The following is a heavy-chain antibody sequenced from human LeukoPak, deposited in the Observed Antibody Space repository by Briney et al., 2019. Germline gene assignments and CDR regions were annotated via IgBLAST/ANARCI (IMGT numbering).Heavy chain of an antibody. J-gene: IGHJ4*02. V-gene: IGHV3-74*01. D-gene: IGHD2-8*02. Sequence: GGSLRLSCAASGFTFSNYMMHWVRQAPGKGLVWVSRIKSDGITITYADSVKGRFTISRDNSKSTLYLQMNSLSPEDTAVYHCAKLVGSSPLDYWGQGTLVTVSS. CDR3: AKLVGSSPLDY. CDR1: GFTFSNYM. CDR2: IKSDGITI.